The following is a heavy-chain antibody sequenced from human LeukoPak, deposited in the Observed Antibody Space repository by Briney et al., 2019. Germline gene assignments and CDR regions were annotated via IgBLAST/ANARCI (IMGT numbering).Heavy chain of an antibody. Sequence: GGSLRLSCTASGFTFSSYNMHWVRQPTGKGLEWVSAVYTAGDTYYPGSVKGRFTISRENAKNSLYLQMNSLRAGDTAVYYCARRGDSRGYYDAFAISGPGKMVTVSS. CDR1: GFTFSSYN. V-gene: IGHV3-13*01. D-gene: IGHD3-22*01. CDR3: ARRGDSRGYYDAFAI. J-gene: IGHJ3*02. CDR2: VYTAGDT.